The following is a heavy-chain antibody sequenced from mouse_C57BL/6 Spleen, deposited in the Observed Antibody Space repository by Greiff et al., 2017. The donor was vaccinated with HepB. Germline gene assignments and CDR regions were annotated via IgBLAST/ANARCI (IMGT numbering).Heavy chain of an antibody. J-gene: IGHJ2*01. CDR2: IDPSDSYT. D-gene: IGHD3-2*02. Sequence: QVQLQQPGAELVMPGASVKLSCKASGYTFTSYWMHWVKQRPGQGLEWIGEIDPSDSYTNYNQKFKGKSTLTVDKSSSTAYMQLSSLTSEASAVYYCARRASSGWYYFDYWVQGTTLTVSS. V-gene: IGHV1-69*01. CDR1: GYTFTSYW. CDR3: ARRASSGWYYFDY.